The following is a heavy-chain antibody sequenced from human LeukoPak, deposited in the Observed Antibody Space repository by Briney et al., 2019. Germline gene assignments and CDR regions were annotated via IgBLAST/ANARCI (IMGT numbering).Heavy chain of an antibody. CDR3: AKDLGYSSSPDF. J-gene: IGHJ4*02. CDR2: ISADGTI. V-gene: IGHV3-43*02. Sequence: GGSLRLSCAASGFTFDDYAVHWVRQAPGKGLEWVSLISADGTIYYADSVRGRFTISRDNNKNSLYLQMNSLRTEDTALYYCAKDLGYSSSPDFWGQGTLVTVSS. CDR1: GFTFDDYA. D-gene: IGHD6-13*01.